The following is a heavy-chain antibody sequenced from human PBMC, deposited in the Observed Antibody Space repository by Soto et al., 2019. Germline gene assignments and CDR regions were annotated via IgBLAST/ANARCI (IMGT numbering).Heavy chain of an antibody. CDR1: GLTFISYW. V-gene: IGHV3-74*01. CDR2: IKRDGSST. Sequence: GGSLRLSCAASGLTFISYWMHWVLQAPWKGLVWVSRIKRDGSSTSYADSVEGRFTISRDNAKNTVYLQMNSLRGEDTAVYYCARDNGQGTYYTHSWGQGTLVTVDS. J-gene: IGHJ4*02. D-gene: IGHD3-10*01. CDR3: ARDNGQGTYYTHS.